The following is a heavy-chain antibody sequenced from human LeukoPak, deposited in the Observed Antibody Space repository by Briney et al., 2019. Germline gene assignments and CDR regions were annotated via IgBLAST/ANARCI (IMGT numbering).Heavy chain of an antibody. J-gene: IGHJ5*02. CDR2: INAANGNT. CDR3: ARVGQVLRFLEWRGWFDP. Sequence: ASVKVSCKTSGYTFTTYAIHWVRQAPGQRLEWMGWINAANGNTKYSQKFQDRVTITRDTSASTAYMELSSLRSEGTAVYYCARVGQVLRFLEWRGWFDPWGQGTLVTVSS. V-gene: IGHV1-3*01. D-gene: IGHD3-3*01. CDR1: GYTFTTYA.